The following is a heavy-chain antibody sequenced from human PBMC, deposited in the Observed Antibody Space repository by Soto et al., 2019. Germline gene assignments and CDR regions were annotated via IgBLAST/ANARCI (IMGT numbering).Heavy chain of an antibody. CDR2: ISSSSMTI. CDR3: ARDGNYYDSSGFWP. Sequence: GGSLRLSCAASGFSFRSYSMNWVRQAPGKGLEWISYISSSSMTIYYADSVEDRFIISRDNAKTSLYLQMNSLRDEDTAVYYCARDGNYYDSSGFWPWGQGTMVTVSS. V-gene: IGHV3-48*02. J-gene: IGHJ3*01. D-gene: IGHD3-22*01. CDR1: GFSFRSYS.